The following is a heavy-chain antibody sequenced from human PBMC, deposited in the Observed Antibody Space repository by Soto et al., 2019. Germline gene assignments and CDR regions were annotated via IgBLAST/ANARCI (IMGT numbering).Heavy chain of an antibody. CDR2: ISAYNGNT. CDR1: GYTFTSYG. Sequence: ASVKVSCKASGYTFTSYGISWVRQAPGQGLEWMGWISAYNGNTNYAQKLQGRVTMTTDTRTNTGYMELRSLRSDDTAVYYCARDSPAYYDFWSGFTNYYYYYGMDVWGQGTTVTVSS. D-gene: IGHD3-3*01. CDR3: ARDSPAYYDFWSGFTNYYYYYGMDV. V-gene: IGHV1-18*01. J-gene: IGHJ6*02.